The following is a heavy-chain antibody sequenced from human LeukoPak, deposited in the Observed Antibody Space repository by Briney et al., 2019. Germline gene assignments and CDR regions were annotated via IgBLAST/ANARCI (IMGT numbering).Heavy chain of an antibody. D-gene: IGHD3-10*01. V-gene: IGHV1-46*01. J-gene: IGHJ4*02. CDR1: GYTFTSHY. CDR3: ARSEYYGSGCFDY. CDR2: INPNSGST. Sequence: GASMKVSCKASGYTFTSHYMNWVRQAPGQGLEWMGIINPNSGSTDYAQKFRGRVILTRDTSTSTFYMELSSLRSEDTAVYYCARSEYYGSGCFDYWGQGTLVTVSS.